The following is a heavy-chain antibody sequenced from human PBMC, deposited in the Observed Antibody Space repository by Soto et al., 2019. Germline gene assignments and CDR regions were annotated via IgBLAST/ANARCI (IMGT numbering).Heavy chain of an antibody. CDR1: GYAFTTYG. CDR2: ISAHTGNT. CDR3: ARGRYGDY. V-gene: IGHV1-18*01. J-gene: IGHJ4*02. Sequence: QVHLVQSGAEVKKPGASVKVSCKGSGYAFTTYGITWVRQAPGQGLEWMGWISAHTGNTNYAQKLPGRVPVTRDTSTSTAYMELRSLRSDDTAVYYCARGRYGDYWGQGALVTVSS. D-gene: IGHD1-1*01.